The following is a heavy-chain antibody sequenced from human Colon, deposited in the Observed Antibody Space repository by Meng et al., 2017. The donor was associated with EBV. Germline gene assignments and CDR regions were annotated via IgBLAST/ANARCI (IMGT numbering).Heavy chain of an antibody. D-gene: IGHD2-2*01. Sequence: QGELQKGGGGLLKPSENLARTCAVYGGSFSGYYWTWIRQPPGKGLEWIGEINHSGSTNYNPSLRSRLTISLGTSKTQFSLNLNSVTAADTAVYYCARGQYSSTFPGYWYFDLWGRGTLVTVSS. CDR1: GGSFSGYY. CDR3: ARGQYSSTFPGYWYFDL. CDR2: INHSGST. V-gene: IGHV4-34*02. J-gene: IGHJ2*01.